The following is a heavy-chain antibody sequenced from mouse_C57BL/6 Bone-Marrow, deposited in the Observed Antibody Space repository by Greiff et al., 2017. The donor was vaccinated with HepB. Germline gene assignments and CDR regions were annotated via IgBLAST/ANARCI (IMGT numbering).Heavy chain of an antibody. CDR2: IYPGDGDT. CDR1: GYAFSSYW. V-gene: IGHV1-80*01. Sequence: QVHVKQSGAELVKPGASVKISCKASGYAFSSYWMNWVKQRPGKGLEWIGQIYPGDGDTNYNGKFKGKATLTADKSSSTAYMQLSSLTSEDSAVYFCARGSITTVVAPDYWGQGTTLTVSS. CDR3: ARGSITTVVAPDY. D-gene: IGHD1-1*01. J-gene: IGHJ2*01.